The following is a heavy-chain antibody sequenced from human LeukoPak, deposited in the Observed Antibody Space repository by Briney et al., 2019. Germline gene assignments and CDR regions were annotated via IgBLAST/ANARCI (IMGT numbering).Heavy chain of an antibody. D-gene: IGHD4-17*01. CDR2: IYTSGST. V-gene: IGHV4-61*02. Sequence: PSQTLSLTCTVSGGSISSGSYYWSWIRQPAGKGLEWIGRIYTSGSTNYSPSLKSRVTISVDTSKNLFSLKLSSVTAADTAVYYCARETTVTTAFDYWGQGTLVTVSS. J-gene: IGHJ4*02. CDR1: GGSISSGSYY. CDR3: ARETTVTTAFDY.